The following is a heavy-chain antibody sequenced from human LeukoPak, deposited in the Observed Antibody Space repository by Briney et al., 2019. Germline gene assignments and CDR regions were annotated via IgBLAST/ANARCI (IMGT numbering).Heavy chain of an antibody. CDR2: IKSKTDGGTT. CDR1: GFTFSNAW. Sequence: GSLRLSCAASGFTFSNAWMGWVRQAPGKGLEWVGRIKSKTDGGTTDYAAPVKGRFTISRDDSKNTLYLQMNSLKTEDTAVYYCTTESGLGSYFDYWGQGTLVTVSS. CDR3: TTESGLGSYFDY. V-gene: IGHV3-15*01. J-gene: IGHJ4*02. D-gene: IGHD1-26*01.